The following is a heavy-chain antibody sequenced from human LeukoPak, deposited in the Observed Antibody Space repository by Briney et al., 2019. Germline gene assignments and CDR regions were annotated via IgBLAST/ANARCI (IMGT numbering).Heavy chain of an antibody. CDR2: INPNSGGT. CDR1: GYTSTGYY. D-gene: IGHD3-3*01. Sequence: ASVKVSCKASGYTSTGYYMHWVRQAPGQGLEWMGWINPNSGGTNYAQKFQGRVTMTRDTSISTAYMELSRLRSDDTAVYYCARQSYYDFWSGHKYFDYWGQGTLVTVSS. V-gene: IGHV1-2*02. CDR3: ARQSYYDFWSGHKYFDY. J-gene: IGHJ4*02.